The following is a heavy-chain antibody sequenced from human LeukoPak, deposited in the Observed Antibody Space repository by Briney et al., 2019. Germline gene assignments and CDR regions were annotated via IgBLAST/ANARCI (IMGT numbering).Heavy chain of an antibody. CDR3: ARGWEWELPNYGMDV. D-gene: IGHD1-26*01. J-gene: IGHJ6*02. V-gene: IGHV3-30*04. CDR1: GFTFSSYA. CDR2: ISYDGSNK. Sequence: ERSLRLSCAASGFTFSSYAMHWVRQAPGKGLEWVAVISYDGSNKYYADSVKGRFTISRDNSKNTLYLQMNSLRAEDTAVYYCARGWEWELPNYGMDVWGQGTTVTVSS.